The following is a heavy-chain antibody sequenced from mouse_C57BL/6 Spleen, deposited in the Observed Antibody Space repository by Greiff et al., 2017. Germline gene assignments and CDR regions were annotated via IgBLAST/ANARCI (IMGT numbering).Heavy chain of an antibody. Sequence: VKLVESGAELARPGASVKMSCKASGYTFTSYTMHWVKQRPGQGLEWIGYINPSSGYTKYNQKFKDKATLTADKSSSTAYMQLSSLTSEDSAVYYCARYHDGYWGQGTTLTVSS. D-gene: IGHD2-3*01. CDR2: INPSSGYT. CDR3: ARYHDGY. V-gene: IGHV1-4*01. CDR1: GYTFTSYT. J-gene: IGHJ2*01.